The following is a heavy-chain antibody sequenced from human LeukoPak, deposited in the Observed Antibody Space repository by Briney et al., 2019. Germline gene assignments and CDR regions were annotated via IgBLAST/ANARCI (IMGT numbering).Heavy chain of an antibody. D-gene: IGHD6-13*01. J-gene: IGHJ5*02. CDR2: IYHSGST. V-gene: IGHV4-31*03. CDR3: ARDSSSWIRGWFDP. CDR1: GDSIRGSNYY. Sequence: SETLSLTCTVSGDSIRGSNYYWSWMRQRPGTGLEWIGYIYHSGSTYYHPSLKSRLSMSLDTSQNQFSLKLSSVTAADTAVYYWARDSSSWIRGWFDPWGQGTLVTVSS.